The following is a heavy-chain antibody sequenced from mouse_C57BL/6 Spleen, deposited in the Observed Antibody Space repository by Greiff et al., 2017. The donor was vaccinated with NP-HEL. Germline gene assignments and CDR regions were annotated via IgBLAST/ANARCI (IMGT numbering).Heavy chain of an antibody. Sequence: VQLKQSGPELVKPGASVKISCKASGYSFTDYNMNWVKQSNGKSLEWIGVINPNYGTTSYNQKFKGKATLTVDQSSSTAYMQLNSLTSEDSAVYYCARSRSITTVVATDYFDYWGQGTTLTVSS. CDR1: GYSFTDYN. CDR2: INPNYGTT. J-gene: IGHJ2*01. V-gene: IGHV1-39*01. CDR3: ARSRSITTVVATDYFDY. D-gene: IGHD1-1*01.